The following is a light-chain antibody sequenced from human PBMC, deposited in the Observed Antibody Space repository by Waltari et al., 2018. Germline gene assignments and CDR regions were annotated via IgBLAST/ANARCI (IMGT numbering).Light chain of an antibody. V-gene: IGLV4-69*01. CDR1: SGHSTNI. CDR3: QTGGHGTWV. J-gene: IGLJ3*02. CDR2: VNSDGSH. Sequence: QLVLTQSPSASASLGASVKLTCTLSSGHSTNIIAWLQQQPEKGPRYLMNVNSDGSHNKGVGIPDRFSGSSSGAERYLTSPSLQSEDGADYYCQTGGHGTWVFGGGTRLTVL.